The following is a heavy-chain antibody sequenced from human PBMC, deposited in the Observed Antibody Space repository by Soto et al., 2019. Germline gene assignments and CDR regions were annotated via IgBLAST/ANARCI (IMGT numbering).Heavy chain of an antibody. CDR2: INHSGST. CDR3: ARGPGDTGVVITYYFDY. V-gene: IGHV4-34*01. D-gene: IGHD3-3*01. J-gene: IGHJ4*02. CDR1: GLNFSGYY. Sequence: SETLSHTCAFYGLNFSGYYWSWIRQPTGKGLEWIGEINHSGSTSYNPSLKSRVTISVDTSKNQFSLKLSSVTAADTAVYYCARGPGDTGVVITYYFDYWGQGTLVTVSS.